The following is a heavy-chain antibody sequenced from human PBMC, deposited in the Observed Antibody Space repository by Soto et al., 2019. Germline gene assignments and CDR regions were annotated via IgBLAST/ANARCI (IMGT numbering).Heavy chain of an antibody. V-gene: IGHV1-69*01. CDR2: FIPIIGGG. D-gene: IGHD2-15*01. J-gene: IGHJ3*01. CDR3: ARRSVSHSNAFDF. Sequence: QVQLVQSGAEVKKPGSSVKVSCKASGGTFRNLAINWVRQAPGQGLEWMGGFIPIIGGGINAQKFQGRVTITSDESTSTAYMELSSMKSEDTAMYFCARRSVSHSNAFDFWGQGKMVNVSS. CDR1: GGTFRNLA.